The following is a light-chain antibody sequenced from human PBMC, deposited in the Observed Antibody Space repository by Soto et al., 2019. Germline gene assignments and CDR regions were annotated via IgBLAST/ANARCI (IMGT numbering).Light chain of an antibody. CDR2: GAS. V-gene: IGKV3-20*01. CDR3: QQYHWAPDT. Sequence: EIVLTQSPGTLSLSPGERATLSCRASQIVGGDTLAWFQQRPGQAPRLVIYGASNRAAGIPDRFSGSGSGTDFTLTVSRLEPEDFATYYCQQYHWAPDTFGQGTRLEIK. CDR1: QIVGGDT. J-gene: IGKJ5*01.